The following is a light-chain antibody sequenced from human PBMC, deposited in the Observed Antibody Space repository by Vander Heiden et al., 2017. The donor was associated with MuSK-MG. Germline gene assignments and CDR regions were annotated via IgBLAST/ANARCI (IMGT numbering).Light chain of an antibody. CDR3: QQHYSTPHT. CDR1: QNVLYSANNKNY. J-gene: IGKJ3*01. Sequence: DIGVTPFPDSLAVSLGERATINCKSSQNVLYSANNKNYLTWYQQKPGQPPKLLIYWASTRESGVPDRFSGSGSGTDFTLTISSLQAEDVAVYYCQQHYSTPHTFGPGTKVEIK. V-gene: IGKV4-1*01. CDR2: WAS.